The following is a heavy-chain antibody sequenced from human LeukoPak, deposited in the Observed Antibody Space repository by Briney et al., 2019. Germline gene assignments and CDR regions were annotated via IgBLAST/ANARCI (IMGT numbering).Heavy chain of an antibody. Sequence: SETLSLTCTVASGSINSSSNDCGWIRQPPGKGLEWIGGIYYSGSTYYNPSLKSRVTISVVTSKNQFSLKLSFVTGAGPAVYYSSSSDYVYYFDYWGQGTLVTVSS. CDR3: SSSDYVYYFDY. CDR1: SGSINSSSND. J-gene: IGHJ4*02. D-gene: IGHD4/OR15-4a*01. V-gene: IGHV4-39*01. CDR2: IYYSGST.